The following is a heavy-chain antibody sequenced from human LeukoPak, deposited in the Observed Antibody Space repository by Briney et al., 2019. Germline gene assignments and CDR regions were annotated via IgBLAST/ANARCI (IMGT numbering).Heavy chain of an antibody. CDR3: ARQTYSSGWYDY. J-gene: IGHJ4*02. CDR2: ISGSVGST. D-gene: IGHD6-19*01. V-gene: IGHV3-23*01. CDR1: GFTFSSYA. Sequence: GGSLRLSCAASGFTFSSYAMSWVRQAPGKGLEWVSAISGSVGSTYYADSVKGRFTISRDNAKNSLYLQMNSLRAEDTAVYYCARQTYSSGWYDYWGQGTLVTVSS.